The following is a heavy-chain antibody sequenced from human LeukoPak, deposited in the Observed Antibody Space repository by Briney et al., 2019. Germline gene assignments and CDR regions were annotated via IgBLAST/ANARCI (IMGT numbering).Heavy chain of an antibody. D-gene: IGHD3-22*01. CDR1: GFTFSGYS. CDR3: AREVSEGFDF. CDR2: FGTRSTSI. Sequence: PGGSLRLSCTASGFTFSGYSMNWIRQAPGKGLEWVSSFGTRSTSIYHAGSVKGRFAISRDNAKNSLYPQMNSLRAEDTAVYYCAREVSEGFDFWGQGTLVTVSS. J-gene: IGHJ4*02. V-gene: IGHV3-21*01.